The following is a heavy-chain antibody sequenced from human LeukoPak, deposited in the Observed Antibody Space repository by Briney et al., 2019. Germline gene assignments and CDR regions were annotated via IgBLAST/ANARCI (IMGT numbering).Heavy chain of an antibody. CDR1: GFTFSDYY. V-gene: IGHV3-23*01. D-gene: IGHD1-26*01. CDR3: AKGWWELSPSYAFDI. CDR2: ISGSGGST. J-gene: IGHJ3*02. Sequence: PGGSLRLSCAVSGFTFSDYYMSWVRQAPGKGLEWVSAISGSGGSTYYADSVKGRFTISRDNSKNTLYLQMNSLRAEDTAVYYCAKGWWELSPSYAFDIWGQGTMVTVSS.